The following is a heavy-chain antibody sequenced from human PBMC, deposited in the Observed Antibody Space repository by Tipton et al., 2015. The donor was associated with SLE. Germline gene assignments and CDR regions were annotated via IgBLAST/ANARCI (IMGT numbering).Heavy chain of an antibody. CDR2: IKKDGSQK. Sequence: GSLRLSCAASGFTFSIYWMSWVRQAPGKGLEWVANIKKDGSQKFYVDSVKGRFTISRDNAKNSLSLQMNSLRAEDTAVYYCAKDRRTIGTTGALLDYWGQGTLVTVSS. J-gene: IGHJ4*02. CDR3: AKDRRTIGTTGALLDY. D-gene: IGHD1-1*01. CDR1: GFTFSIYW. V-gene: IGHV3-7*01.